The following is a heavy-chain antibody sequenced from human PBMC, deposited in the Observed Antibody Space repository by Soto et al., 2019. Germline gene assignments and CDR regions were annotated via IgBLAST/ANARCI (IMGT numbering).Heavy chain of an antibody. CDR2: IYYSGST. CDR1: GGSISSGGYY. J-gene: IGHJ5*02. V-gene: IGHV4-31*03. CDR3: ARDRGGWDSSGYFNWFDP. Sequence: PSETLSLTCTVSGGSISSGGYYWSWIRQHPGKGLEWIGYIYYSGSTYYNPSLKSRVTISVDTSKNQFSLKLSSVTAADTAVYYCARDRGGWDSSGYFNWFDPWGQGTLVTVSS. D-gene: IGHD3-22*01.